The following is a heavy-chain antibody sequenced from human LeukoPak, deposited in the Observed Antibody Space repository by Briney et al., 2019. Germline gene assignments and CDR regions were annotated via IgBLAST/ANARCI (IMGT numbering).Heavy chain of an antibody. J-gene: IGHJ3*02. Sequence: ASVKVSCKASGYTFTSYAMHWVRQAPGQRLEWMGWINAGNGNTKYSQKFQGRVTITRDTSASTAYMELSSLRSEDTAVYYCARGSSGYYHDAFGIWGQGTMVTVSS. CDR1: GYTFTSYA. D-gene: IGHD3-22*01. CDR2: INAGNGNT. CDR3: ARGSSGYYHDAFGI. V-gene: IGHV1-3*01.